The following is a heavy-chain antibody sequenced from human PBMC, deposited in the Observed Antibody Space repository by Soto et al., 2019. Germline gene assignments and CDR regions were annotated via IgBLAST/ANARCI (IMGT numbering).Heavy chain of an antibody. CDR1: GGTFSSYA. Sequence: QVQLVQSGAEVKKPGSSVKVSCKASGGTFSSYAISWVRQAPGQGLEWMGGIIPIFGTANYAQKFQGRVTMTGDESTSNADMGLSSLRSEDTAVYYCAYHSGKAEQWLADPLDYWGQGTLVTVSS. CDR3: AYHSGKAEQWLADPLDY. CDR2: IIPIFGTA. J-gene: IGHJ4*02. D-gene: IGHD6-19*01. V-gene: IGHV1-69*12.